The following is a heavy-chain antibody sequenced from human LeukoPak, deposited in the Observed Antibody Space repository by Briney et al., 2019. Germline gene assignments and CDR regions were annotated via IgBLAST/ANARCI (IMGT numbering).Heavy chain of an antibody. CDR2: IYYSGST. CDR1: GGSISSYY. Sequence: SETLSLTCAVDGGSISSYYWSWIRQPPGKGLEWIGYIYYSGSTNYNPSLKSRVTISVDTSKNQFSLKLSSVTAADTAVYYCAAYSIQLWYDAFDIWGQGTMVTVSS. V-gene: IGHV4-59*01. J-gene: IGHJ3*02. D-gene: IGHD5-18*01. CDR3: AAYSIQLWYDAFDI.